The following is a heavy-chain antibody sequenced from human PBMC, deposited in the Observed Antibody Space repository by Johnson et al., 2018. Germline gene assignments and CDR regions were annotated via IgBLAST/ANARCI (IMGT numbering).Heavy chain of an antibody. CDR3: AKLTDYYDSKRFAFDI. D-gene: IGHD3-22*01. CDR2: ISYDGSNK. J-gene: IGHJ3*02. CDR1: GFTFSSYG. V-gene: IGHV3-30*18. Sequence: LVQSGGGVVQPGRSLRLXCAASGFTFSSYGMHWVRQAPGKGLEWVAVISYDGSNKYYADSVKGRFTISRDNSKNTLYLQMNSLRAEDTAVYYCAKLTDYYDSKRFAFDIWGQGTMVTVSS.